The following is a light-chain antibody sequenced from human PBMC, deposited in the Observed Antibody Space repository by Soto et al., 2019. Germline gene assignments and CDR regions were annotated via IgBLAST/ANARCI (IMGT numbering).Light chain of an antibody. Sequence: IQMTQSPSSLSASVGDRVTITCRASQSINSWLAWYQQKPGKAPKLLIYDASSLQSGVPSRFSGSGSGTEFTLTISSLQPDDFATYYCQQYQIDWTFGQGTKVDIK. J-gene: IGKJ1*01. CDR1: QSINSW. V-gene: IGKV1-5*01. CDR2: DAS. CDR3: QQYQIDWT.